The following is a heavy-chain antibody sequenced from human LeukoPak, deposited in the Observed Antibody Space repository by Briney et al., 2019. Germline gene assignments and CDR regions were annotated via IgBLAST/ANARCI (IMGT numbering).Heavy chain of an antibody. V-gene: IGHV4-4*07. D-gene: IGHD3-3*01. CDR1: GGSISSYY. CDR3: ARAYYDFWSEYNWFDP. CDR2: IYTSGST. J-gene: IGHJ5*02. Sequence: PSETLFLTCTVSGGSISSYYWSWIRQPAGKGLEWIGRIYTSGSTNYNPSLKSRVTMSVDTSKNQFSLKLSSVTAADTAVYYRARAYYDFWSEYNWFDPWGQGTLVTVSS.